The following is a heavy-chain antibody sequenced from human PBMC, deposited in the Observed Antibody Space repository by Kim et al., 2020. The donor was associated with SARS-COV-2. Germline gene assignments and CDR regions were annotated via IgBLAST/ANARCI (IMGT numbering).Heavy chain of an antibody. CDR3: ASGVFGAYFDY. D-gene: IGHD3-3*01. V-gene: IGHV1-8*01. J-gene: IGHJ4*02. Sequence: GYAQKFQGRVTMTRNTSISTAYMELSSLGSEDTAVYYCASGVFGAYFDYWGQGTLVTVSS.